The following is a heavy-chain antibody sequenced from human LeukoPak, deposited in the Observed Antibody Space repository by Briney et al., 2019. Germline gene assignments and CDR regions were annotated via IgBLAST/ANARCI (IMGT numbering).Heavy chain of an antibody. CDR3: ASGDSGSYYYYGMDV. D-gene: IGHD1-26*01. J-gene: IGHJ6*02. CDR1: GFTFSSYA. CDR2: ISYDGSNK. V-gene: IGHV3-30-3*01. Sequence: GGSLRLSRAASGFTFSSYAMHWVRQAPGKGLEWVAVISYDGSNKYYADSVKGRFTISRDNSKNTLHLQMNSLRAEDTAVYYCASGDSGSYYYYGMDVWGQGTAVTVSS.